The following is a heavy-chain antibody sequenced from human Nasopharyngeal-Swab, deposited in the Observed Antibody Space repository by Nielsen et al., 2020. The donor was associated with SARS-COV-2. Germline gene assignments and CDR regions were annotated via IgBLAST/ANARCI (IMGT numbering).Heavy chain of an antibody. V-gene: IGHV3-64*01. CDR1: GFTFSSYA. D-gene: IGHD5-18*01. J-gene: IGHJ3*02. Sequence: GESLKISCAASGFTFSSYAMHWVRQAPGKGLEYVSAISSNGGSTYYANSVKGRFTISRDNSKNTLYLQMGSLRAEDMAVYYCARREIQLWLRSAFDIWGQGTMVTVSS. CDR2: ISSNGGST. CDR3: ARREIQLWLRSAFDI.